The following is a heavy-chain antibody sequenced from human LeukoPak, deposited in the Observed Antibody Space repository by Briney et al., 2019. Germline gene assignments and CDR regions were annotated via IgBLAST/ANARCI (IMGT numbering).Heavy chain of an antibody. D-gene: IGHD6-19*01. Sequence: SGGSLRLSCAASGFTFSSYAMSWVRPAPGKGLEWVSTIRGSGGGTYYADSVKGRFTISRDNSKNTLYLQMNSLRDEDTALYYCAKAGIGVVGYFDYWGQGTLVTVSS. CDR3: AKAGIGVVGYFDY. V-gene: IGHV3-23*01. CDR2: IRGSGGGT. J-gene: IGHJ4*02. CDR1: GFTFSSYA.